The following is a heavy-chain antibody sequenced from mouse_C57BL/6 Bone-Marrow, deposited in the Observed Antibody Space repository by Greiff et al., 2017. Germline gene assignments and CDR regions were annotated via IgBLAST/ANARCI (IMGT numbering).Heavy chain of an antibody. CDR3: ARQPPNFGSSYWYFDV. CDR2: IHPDSGST. D-gene: IGHD1-1*01. J-gene: IGHJ1*03. V-gene: IGHV1-64*01. Sequence: VQLQQPGAELVKPGASVKLSCKASGYTFTSYWMPWVRQRPEQGLEWIGMIHPDSGSTNYNEKLKSKVTLSVDKSSSTAYMQLSSLTSEDSAVYYCARQPPNFGSSYWYFDVWGTGTTVTVSS. CDR1: GYTFTSYW.